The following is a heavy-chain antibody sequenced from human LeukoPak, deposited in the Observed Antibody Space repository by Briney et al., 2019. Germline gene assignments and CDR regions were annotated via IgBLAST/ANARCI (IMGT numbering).Heavy chain of an antibody. J-gene: IGHJ6*02. CDR2: IRSKTYGGTT. CDR3: TSSMRAGYYYYGIDV. Sequence: PGGSLRLSCAASGFTFGDYPMSWVRQAPGKGLEWVGFIRSKTYGGTTEYAASVKGRFTISRDDSKSIAYLQMSSLKTEDTAVYFCTSSMRAGYYYYGIDVWGQGTTVNVSS. V-gene: IGHV3-49*04. CDR1: GFTFGDYP.